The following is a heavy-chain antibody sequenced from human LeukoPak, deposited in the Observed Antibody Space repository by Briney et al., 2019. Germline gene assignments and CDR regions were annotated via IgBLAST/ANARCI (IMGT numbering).Heavy chain of an antibody. V-gene: IGHV3-23*01. Sequence: GGSLRLSCEVSGFTLSRYGMSWVRQAPGKGLEWVSAISGSGGSTYYADSVKGRFTISRDNSKNTLYLQMNSLRAEDTAVYYCANTRGYSKHFDYWGQGTLVTVSS. D-gene: IGHD5-18*01. J-gene: IGHJ4*02. CDR3: ANTRGYSKHFDY. CDR2: ISGSGGST. CDR1: GFTLSRYG.